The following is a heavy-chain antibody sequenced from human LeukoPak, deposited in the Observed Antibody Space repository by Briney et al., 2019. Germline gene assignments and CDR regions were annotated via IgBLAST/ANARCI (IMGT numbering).Heavy chain of an antibody. J-gene: IGHJ4*02. D-gene: IGHD3-22*01. CDR2: IYYSGST. Sequence: PSETLSLTCTVSGGSISSYYWSWIRQPPGKGLEWIGYIYYSGSTNYNPSLKSRVTISVDTSKNQFSLKLSSVTAADTAVYYCAREGDNRGYYYYDYWGQGTLVTVSS. CDR3: AREGDNRGYYYYDY. V-gene: IGHV4-59*01. CDR1: GGSISSYY.